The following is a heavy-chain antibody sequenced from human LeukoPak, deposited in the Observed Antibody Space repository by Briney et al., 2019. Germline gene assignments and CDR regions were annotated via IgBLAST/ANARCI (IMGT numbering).Heavy chain of an antibody. J-gene: IGHJ4*02. Sequence: GGSLRLSCEASGFTFSNYRMHWVRQAPGKGLEWISYINLDPNTIYYADSVKGRFTISRDNAKQSLYLQMNSLRVEDMAIYYCARDVSVNKVTTPFDHWGQGTLVTVAS. CDR3: ARDVSVNKVTTPFDH. V-gene: IGHV3-48*04. D-gene: IGHD1/OR15-1a*01. CDR1: GFTFSNYR. CDR2: INLDPNTI.